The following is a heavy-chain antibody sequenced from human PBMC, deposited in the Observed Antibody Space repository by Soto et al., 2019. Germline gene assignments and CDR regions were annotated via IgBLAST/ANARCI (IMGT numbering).Heavy chain of an antibody. V-gene: IGHV1-69*02. CDR2: IIPLLGIA. D-gene: IGHD3-10*01. Sequence: SVKGSCKASGGSFSSYTISWVRQATGHGLECMRTIIPLLGIANSAQKFQGSVTITADNSTSTAYMELSSLRSEDTAVYYCALHGPFGLPNENLFDPWLQRTLVTVSS. J-gene: IGHJ5*02. CDR1: GGSFSSYT. CDR3: ALHGPFGLPNENLFDP.